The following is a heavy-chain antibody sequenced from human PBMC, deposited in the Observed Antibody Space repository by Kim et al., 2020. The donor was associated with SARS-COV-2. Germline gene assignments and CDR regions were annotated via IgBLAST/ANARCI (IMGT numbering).Heavy chain of an antibody. D-gene: IGHD4-17*01. V-gene: IGHV3-33*06. J-gene: IGHJ6*02. CDR2: IWYDGSNK. Sequence: GGSLRLSCAASGFTFSSYGMHWVRQAPGKGLEWVAVIWYDGSNKYYADSVKGRFTISRDNSKNTLYLQMNSLRAEDTAVYYCAKNRAGYGDYPWYYGMDVWGQGTTVTVSS. CDR3: AKNRAGYGDYPWYYGMDV. CDR1: GFTFSSYG.